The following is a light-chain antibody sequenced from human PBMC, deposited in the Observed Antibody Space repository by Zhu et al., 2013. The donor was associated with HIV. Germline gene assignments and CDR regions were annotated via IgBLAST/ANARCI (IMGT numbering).Light chain of an antibody. CDR3: QQYYSGPRT. V-gene: IGKV4-1*01. CDR2: WAS. J-gene: IGKJ2*01. Sequence: DIVMTQSPNSLAVSLGERATINCKSSQSVLYNSNNKNYLAWYQQKPGQPPKLLIYWASTRESGVSDRFSGSGSGTDFTLTISSLQAEDVAVYYCQQYYSGPRTFGQGTKLEIK. CDR1: QSVLYNSNNKNY.